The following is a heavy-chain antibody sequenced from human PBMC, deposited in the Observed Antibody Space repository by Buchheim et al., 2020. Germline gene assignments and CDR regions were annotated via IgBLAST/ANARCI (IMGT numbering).Heavy chain of an antibody. D-gene: IGHD2-15*01. J-gene: IGHJ6*02. CDR1: GYTFSSYY. CDR2: IDPSDDST. V-gene: IGHV1-46*01. Sequence: QVHLVQSGAEVKEPGASVKVSCKASGYTFSSYYVHWVRQARGQGLEWMGVIDPSDDSTAYAQKFHGRVKMTRDTPTSPVYMDLSSLRSEDTALYYCARDRHRLGVGGIGGNYYDMDVWGQGTT. CDR3: ARDRHRLGVGGIGGNYYDMDV.